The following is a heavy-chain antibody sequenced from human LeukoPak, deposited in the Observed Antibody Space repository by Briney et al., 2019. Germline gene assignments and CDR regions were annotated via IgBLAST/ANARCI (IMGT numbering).Heavy chain of an antibody. V-gene: IGHV4-38-2*02. D-gene: IGHD6-19*01. CDR2: ICHSGST. J-gene: IGHJ4*02. CDR3: ARHQGYSSGLLVGQPHDY. Sequence: SETLSLTCTVSGYSISSGYYWGWIRPPPGKGLEWIGIICHSGSTYYNPSLKSRVTISVDTSKNQFSLKLSSVTAADTAVYYCARHQGYSSGLLVGQPHDYWGQGTLVTVSS. CDR1: GYSISSGYY.